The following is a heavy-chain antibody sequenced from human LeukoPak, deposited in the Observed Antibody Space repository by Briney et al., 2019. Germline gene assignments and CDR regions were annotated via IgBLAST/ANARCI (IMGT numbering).Heavy chain of an antibody. CDR3: ARGPLIAAAGLRWFDP. D-gene: IGHD6-13*01. V-gene: IGHV4-39*07. CDR1: GGSISSSSYY. Sequence: SETLSLTCTVSGGSISSSSYYWGWIRQPPGKGLEWIGSIYYSGSTYYNPSLKSRVTISVDTSKNQFSLKLSSVTAADTAVYYCARGPLIAAAGLRWFDPWGQGTLVTVSS. CDR2: IYYSGST. J-gene: IGHJ5*02.